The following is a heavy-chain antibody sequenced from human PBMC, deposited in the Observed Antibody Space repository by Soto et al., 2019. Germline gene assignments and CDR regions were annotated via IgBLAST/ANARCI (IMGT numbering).Heavy chain of an antibody. J-gene: IGHJ4*02. CDR1: GFTFSSYS. V-gene: IGHV3-48*02. D-gene: IGHD1-1*01. CDR3: AREESERAYRLLDY. Sequence: EVQLVESGGGLVQPGGSLRLSCAASGFTFSSYSMNWVRQAPGKGLEWVSYISGSSSTIYYADSVKGRFTISRDNAKNSLYLQMNSLRDEDTAVYYCAREESERAYRLLDYWGQGTLVTVSS. CDR2: ISGSSSTI.